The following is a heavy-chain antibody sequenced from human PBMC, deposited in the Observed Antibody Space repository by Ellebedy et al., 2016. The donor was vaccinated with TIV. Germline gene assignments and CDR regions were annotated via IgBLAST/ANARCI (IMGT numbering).Heavy chain of an antibody. CDR3: ARRGSSGYYYGFDY. J-gene: IGHJ4*02. Sequence: AASVKVSCKASGYTFTGYYMHWVRQAPGQGLEWMGVINPSGGSTSYAQKFQGRVTITADESTSTAYMELSSLRSEDTAVYYCARRGSSGYYYGFDYWGQGTLVTVSS. CDR1: GYTFTGYY. CDR2: INPSGGST. D-gene: IGHD3-22*01. V-gene: IGHV1-46*01.